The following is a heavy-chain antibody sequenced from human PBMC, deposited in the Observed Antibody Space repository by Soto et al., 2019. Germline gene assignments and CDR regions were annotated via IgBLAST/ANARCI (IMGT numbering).Heavy chain of an antibody. CDR2: ISPKSTYR. CDR3: VRGGGGGLFEH. V-gene: IGHV3-11*06. Sequence: QVHLVESGGGLVKPGGSLRLSCPTSGFPFSDYYMSWMRQAPGKGLEWLSHISPKSTYRNYADSVKGRFTISRDNTKSSLFLQMNSLGVEDKAVYYCVRGGGGGLFEHWGQGVLVTVSS. D-gene: IGHD2-21*01. CDR1: GFPFSDYY. J-gene: IGHJ4*02.